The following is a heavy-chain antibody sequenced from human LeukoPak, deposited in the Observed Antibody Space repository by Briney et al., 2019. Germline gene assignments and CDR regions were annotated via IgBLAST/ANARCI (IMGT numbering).Heavy chain of an antibody. D-gene: IGHD3-16*01. CDR1: GYSFTSYW. Sequence: GESLKISCKGSGYSFTSYWIGWVRQMPGKGLEWMGIIYPGDSDTRYSPSFQGQVTISADKSISTAYLQWSSLKASDTAMYYCAIFDFLFGEIDNWFNPWGQGTQVTVSS. V-gene: IGHV5-51*01. CDR3: AIFDFLFGEIDNWFNP. J-gene: IGHJ5*02. CDR2: IYPGDSDT.